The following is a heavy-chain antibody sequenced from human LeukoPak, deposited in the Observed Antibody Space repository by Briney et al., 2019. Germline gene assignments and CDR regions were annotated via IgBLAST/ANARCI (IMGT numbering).Heavy chain of an antibody. V-gene: IGHV1-8*01. D-gene: IGHD3-10*01. CDR2: MNPNSGNT. J-gene: IGHJ4*02. CDR3: ARGRRDSRQSDC. CDR1: GNTFTSYD. Sequence: GASVKVSCKASGNTFTSYDINWVRQAAGQGPEWMGWMNPNSGNTGNAQKFQGRVTMTRNTSISTAYMELSSLRSDDTAVYYCARGRRDSRQSDCWGQGTLVTVSS.